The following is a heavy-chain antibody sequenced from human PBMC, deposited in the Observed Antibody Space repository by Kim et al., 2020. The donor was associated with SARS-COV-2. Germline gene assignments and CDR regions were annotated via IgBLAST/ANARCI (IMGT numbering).Heavy chain of an antibody. CDR2: TRNKAKSYTT. J-gene: IGHJ6*01. CDR3: ASARRAQTTYYGMYV. D-gene: IGHD4-17*01. V-gene: IGHV3-72*01. CDR1: GFTFSDHF. Sequence: GGSLRLSCAVSGFTFSDHFMDWGRQAPGKGLEWVGRTRNKAKSYTTEYAASVKGRFTISRDDSKNSLYLQINSLKTEDTAVCYCASARRAQTTYYGMYV.